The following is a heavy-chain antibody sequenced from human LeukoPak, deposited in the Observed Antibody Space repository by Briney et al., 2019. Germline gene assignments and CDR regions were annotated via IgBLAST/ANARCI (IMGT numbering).Heavy chain of an antibody. J-gene: IGHJ4*02. V-gene: IGHV3-33*03. Sequence: PGGSLRLSCAASGFTFSSYGMHWVRQAPGKGLEWVAVIWYDGSYTYYAESVKGRFTISRDNFRNTLYLQMSSLRAEDTAVYYCAKPTSGDGSFLIDYWDQGTLVIVSS. CDR2: IWYDGSYT. CDR3: AKPTSGDGSFLIDY. D-gene: IGHD1-26*01. CDR1: GFTFSSYG.